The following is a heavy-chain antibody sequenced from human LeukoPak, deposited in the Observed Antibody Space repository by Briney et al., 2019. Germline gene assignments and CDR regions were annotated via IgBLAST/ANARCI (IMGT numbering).Heavy chain of an antibody. CDR1: GGSINNYY. CDR2: IFYSGST. J-gene: IGHJ3*02. Sequence: SETLSLTCTVSGGSINNYYWSWIRQPPGKGLELTGYIFYSGSTDYNPSLKSRVTISVDTSKNQFSLKLNSVTSADTAVYYCARDRGSGPGAFDIWGQGTMVTVSS. CDR3: ARDRGSGPGAFDI. D-gene: IGHD6-19*01. V-gene: IGHV4-59*01.